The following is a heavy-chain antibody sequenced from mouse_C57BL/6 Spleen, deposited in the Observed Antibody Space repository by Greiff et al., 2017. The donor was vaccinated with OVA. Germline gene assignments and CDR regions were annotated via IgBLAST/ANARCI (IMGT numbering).Heavy chain of an antibody. V-gene: IGHV3-6*01. CDR1: GYSITSGYY. CDR3: ARDPYSYYFDY. J-gene: IGHJ2*01. CDR2: ISYDGSN. Sequence: VQLQQSGPGLVKPSQSLSLTCSVTGYSITSGYYWNWIRQFPGNKLEWMGYISYDGSNNYNPSLKNRISITRDTSKNQFFLKLNSVTTEDTATYYCARDPYSYYFDYWGQGTTLTVSS.